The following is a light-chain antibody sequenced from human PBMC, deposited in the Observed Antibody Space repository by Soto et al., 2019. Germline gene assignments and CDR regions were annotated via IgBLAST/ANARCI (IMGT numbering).Light chain of an antibody. Sequence: EIVLTQSPGTLSLSPGERATLSCRASQSVSSSYLAWYQQKPGQAPRLLIYGASSRATGIPDRFSGSGSGTDFTLTISRLEPEDFAMYYCQQWGLTFGGGTKV. CDR1: QSVSSSY. CDR2: GAS. J-gene: IGKJ4*01. V-gene: IGKV3-20*01. CDR3: QQWGLT.